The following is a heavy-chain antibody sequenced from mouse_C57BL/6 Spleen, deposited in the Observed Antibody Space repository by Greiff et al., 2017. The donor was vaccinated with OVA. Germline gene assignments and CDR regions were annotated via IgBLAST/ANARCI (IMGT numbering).Heavy chain of an antibody. J-gene: IGHJ1*03. V-gene: IGHV1-56*01. CDR1: GYTFTSHW. CDR3: VPYYYGSSYRYFDV. Sequence: QVQLQQSGPELVRPGASVKISCKAPGYTFTSHWMQWVRQRPGQGLEWIGEIFTGSGSTYYNEKFKGKGTLTVDTSSSTAYMQLSSLTSENSAVYFCVPYYYGSSYRYFDVWGTGTTVTVSS. D-gene: IGHD1-1*01. CDR2: IFTGSGST.